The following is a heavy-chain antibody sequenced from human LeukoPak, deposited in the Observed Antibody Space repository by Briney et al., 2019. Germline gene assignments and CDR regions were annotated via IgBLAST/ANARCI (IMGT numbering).Heavy chain of an antibody. Sequence: GGSLRLSCAASGFTFSSYAMSWVRQAPGKGLEWVSAISGSGGSTYYADSVKGRFTTSRDNSKNTLYLQMNSLRAEDTAVYYCAKEGFYCSGGNCYSFYYYYMDVWGKGTTVTVSS. J-gene: IGHJ6*03. V-gene: IGHV3-23*01. CDR1: GFTFSSYA. D-gene: IGHD2-15*01. CDR3: AKEGFYCSGGNCYSFYYYYMDV. CDR2: ISGSGGST.